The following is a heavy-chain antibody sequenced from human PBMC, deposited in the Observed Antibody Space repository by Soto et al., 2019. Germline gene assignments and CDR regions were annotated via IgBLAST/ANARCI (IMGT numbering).Heavy chain of an antibody. V-gene: IGHV1-8*01. CDR2: MNHFSGNA. CDR3: TRGQGNH. J-gene: IGHJ4*02. CDR1: GYTFTSYD. Sequence: QVQLVQSGAEVKKPGASVRVSCKASGYTFTSYDIYWVRQATGQGLAWMGWMNHFSGNAVYTQKFQDRVTLTRDTSINTAYMEMSGLRSEDTAVYYCTRGQGNHWGQGSLVTVSS.